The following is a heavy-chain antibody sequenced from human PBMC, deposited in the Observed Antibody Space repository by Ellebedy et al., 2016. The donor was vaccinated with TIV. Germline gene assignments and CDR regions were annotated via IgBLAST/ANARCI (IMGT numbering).Heavy chain of an antibody. CDR1: GFTFSIYA. D-gene: IGHD3-10*01. CDR2: ISDSGVNT. Sequence: GESLKISXAASGFTFSIYAMTWVRQAPGKGLEWVSSISDSGVNTFYADSVKGRFTISRDSSRNTLYLQMNSLRAEDTAVYYCAASSGMLGDFWGQGTQVTVSS. V-gene: IGHV3-23*01. J-gene: IGHJ4*02. CDR3: AASSGMLGDF.